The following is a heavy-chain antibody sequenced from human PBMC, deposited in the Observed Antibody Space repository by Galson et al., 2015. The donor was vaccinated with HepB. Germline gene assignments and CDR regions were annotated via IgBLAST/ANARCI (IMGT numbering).Heavy chain of an antibody. CDR3: ARGQYTSDY. CDR1: GYTFTSYT. V-gene: IGHV7-4-1*02. Sequence: SVKVSCKASGYTFTSYTLNWVRQAPGQGLEWMGWINTETGDPTYARGFTGRFVFSLDTSVNTAYLQISSLKAEDTAVFYCARGQYTSDYWGQGTLVTVSS. D-gene: IGHD6-6*01. CDR2: INTETGDP. J-gene: IGHJ4*02.